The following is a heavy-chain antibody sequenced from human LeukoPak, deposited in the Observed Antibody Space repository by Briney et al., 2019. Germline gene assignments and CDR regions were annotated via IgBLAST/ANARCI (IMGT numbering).Heavy chain of an antibody. CDR2: INPNGGST. J-gene: IGHJ5*01. D-gene: IGHD6-13*01. Sequence: ASVKVSCKASGYTFTSYYMHWVRRAPGQGLEWMGIINPNGGSTSYAQKFQGRVTMTRDTSTSTVYTQLSSLSSGDTAVYYCARGYSSNWYVYWGQGTLVTVSS. CDR1: GYTFTSYY. V-gene: IGHV1-46*01. CDR3: ARGYSSNWYVY.